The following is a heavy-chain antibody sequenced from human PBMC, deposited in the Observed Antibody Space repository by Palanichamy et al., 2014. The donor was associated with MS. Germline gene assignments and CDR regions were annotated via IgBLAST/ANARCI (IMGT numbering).Heavy chain of an antibody. D-gene: IGHD3-9*01. Sequence: QVQLVQSGPEAKKPGASVKVSCKSSNYNFNSYGINWVRQAPGQGFEWMGWISPDSGNTKFAPSFQDRVTLTTDTSTATAYMEIRSLRADDTAVYYCSRSYYDVLTGQYHRLAYWGHGTLVIVSS. J-gene: IGHJ4*01. CDR3: SRSYYDVLTGQYHRLAY. CDR1: NYNFNSYG. V-gene: IGHV1-18*01. CDR2: ISPDSGNT.